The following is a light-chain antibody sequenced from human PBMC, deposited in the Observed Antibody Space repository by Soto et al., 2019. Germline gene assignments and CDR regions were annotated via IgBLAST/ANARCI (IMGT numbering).Light chain of an antibody. Sequence: EKVMTQSPATLSVSPGERATLSCRASQSVSSNLAWYQQKPGQAPRLLIYDTSARAAGIPARFSGSGSATEFTLTISSLQSEDFALYYCQHTLKWPPTFGQGTKVDIK. CDR2: DTS. J-gene: IGKJ1*01. CDR3: QHTLKWPPT. V-gene: IGKV3-15*01. CDR1: QSVSSN.